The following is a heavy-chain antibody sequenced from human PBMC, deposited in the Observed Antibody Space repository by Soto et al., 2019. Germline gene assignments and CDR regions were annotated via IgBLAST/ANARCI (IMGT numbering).Heavy chain of an antibody. CDR2: ISAYNGNT. D-gene: IGHD7-27*01. CDR1: GYTFTSYG. Sequence: ASVKVSCKASGYTFTSYGISWVRQAPGQGLEWMGWISAYNGNTNYAQKLQGRVTMTTDTSTSTAYMELRSLRSDDTAVYYYAREVGALGSYYYYGMDVWGQGTTVTVSS. CDR3: AREVGALGSYYYYGMDV. V-gene: IGHV1-18*01. J-gene: IGHJ6*02.